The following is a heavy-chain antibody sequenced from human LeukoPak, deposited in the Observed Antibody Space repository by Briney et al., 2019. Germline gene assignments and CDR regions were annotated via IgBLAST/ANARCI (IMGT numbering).Heavy chain of an antibody. CDR3: ARAYYDILTGYSVTNWFDP. V-gene: IGHV4-39*01. CDR2: IYYSGST. CDR1: GGSISSSSYY. D-gene: IGHD3-9*01. J-gene: IGHJ5*02. Sequence: SETLSLTCTVSGGSISSSSYYWGWIRQPPGKGLEWIGSIYYSGSTYYNPSLKSRVTISVDTSKNQFSLKLSSVTAADTAVYYCARAYYDILTGYSVTNWFDPWGQGTLVTVSS.